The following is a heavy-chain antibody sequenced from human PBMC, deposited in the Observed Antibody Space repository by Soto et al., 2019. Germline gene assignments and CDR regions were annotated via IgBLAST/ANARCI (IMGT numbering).Heavy chain of an antibody. CDR3: ARNPNEFGEHTVFDV. V-gene: IGHV4-31*03. D-gene: IGHD4-17*01. CDR2: VYSTGSV. Sequence: SETLSLTCNVSGGAIRRGGYHCVWIRQHPEKGLDWIRHVYSTGSVFYNPSLETRVDISLEKSNDCFSLQLTSVTAADTAIYYCARNPNEFGEHTVFDVWGHGTLVTVSS. CDR1: GGAIRRGGYH. J-gene: IGHJ3*01.